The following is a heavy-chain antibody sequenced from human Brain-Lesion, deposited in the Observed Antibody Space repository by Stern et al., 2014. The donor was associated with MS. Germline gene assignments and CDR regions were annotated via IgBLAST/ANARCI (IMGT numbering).Heavy chain of an antibody. J-gene: IGHJ4*02. Sequence: QVQLVQSDSGLVKPSQTLSLTCAVSGGSISSGDYSWSWIRQPPGKSLEWIGDIVHSGSTYYNPSLKSRVSISVDRSKTQFSLKLSSVTAADTAMYYCARIFGGNFDNWGQGTLVTVSS. CDR3: ARIFGGNFDN. V-gene: IGHV4-30-2*01. CDR1: GGSISSGDYS. CDR2: IVHSGST. D-gene: IGHD4-23*01.